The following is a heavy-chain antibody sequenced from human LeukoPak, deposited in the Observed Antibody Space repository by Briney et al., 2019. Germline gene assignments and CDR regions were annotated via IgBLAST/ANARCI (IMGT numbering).Heavy chain of an antibody. CDR3: ARSYDVLAAYFPPDY. V-gene: IGHV3-49*03. Sequence: GGSLRLSCTTSGFTFGESVMSWFRQAPGKALEWVGLIRSKRYGGTTQYAASVKGRFTISRDDSKSIAYLQMNSLKTEETAVYFCARSYDVLAAYFPPDYWGQGTLVTVSS. CDR1: GFTFGESV. D-gene: IGHD3-9*01. J-gene: IGHJ4*02. CDR2: IRSKRYGGTT.